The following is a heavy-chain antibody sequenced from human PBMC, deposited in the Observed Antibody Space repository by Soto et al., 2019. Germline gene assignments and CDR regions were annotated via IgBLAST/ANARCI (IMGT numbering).Heavy chain of an antibody. D-gene: IGHD3-10*01. CDR2: IYYSGST. Sequence: PSETLSLTCTVSGGSISSYYWSWIRQPPGKGLEWIGYIYYSGSTNYNPSLKSRVTISVDTSKNQFSLNLSSVTAADTAVYYCARYGELLRHRRNWFDPWGQGTLVTVSS. V-gene: IGHV4-59*01. J-gene: IGHJ5*02. CDR3: ARYGELLRHRRNWFDP. CDR1: GGSISSYY.